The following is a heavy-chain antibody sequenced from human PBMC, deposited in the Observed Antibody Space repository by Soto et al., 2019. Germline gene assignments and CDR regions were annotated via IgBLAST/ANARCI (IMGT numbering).Heavy chain of an antibody. D-gene: IGHD3-10*01. CDR2: MNPNSGNT. Sequence: QVQLVQSGAEVTKPGASVKVSCKASGYTFTSYDINWVRQATGQGLEWMGWMNPNSGNTGYAQKFQGRVTMTRNTSISIAYMELSSLRSEDTAVYYCARGRFTMVRGVINGVPDYWGQGSLVTVSS. CDR1: GYTFTSYD. J-gene: IGHJ4*02. CDR3: ARGRFTMVRGVINGVPDY. V-gene: IGHV1-8*01.